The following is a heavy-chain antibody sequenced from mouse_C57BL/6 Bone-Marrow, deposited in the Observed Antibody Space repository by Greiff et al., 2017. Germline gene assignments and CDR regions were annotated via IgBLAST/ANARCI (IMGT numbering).Heavy chain of an antibody. Sequence: QVQLQQSGAELVKPGASVKLSCKASGYTFTEYTIHWVKQRSGQGLEWIGWFYPGSGSIKYNEKFKDKATLTADKSSSTVYMELSRLTSEDSAVYFCARHSALYYGSSYGGPWFAYWGQGTLVTVSA. CDR2: FYPGSGSI. CDR3: ARHSALYYGSSYGGPWFAY. CDR1: GYTFTEYT. D-gene: IGHD1-1*01. V-gene: IGHV1-62-2*01. J-gene: IGHJ3*01.